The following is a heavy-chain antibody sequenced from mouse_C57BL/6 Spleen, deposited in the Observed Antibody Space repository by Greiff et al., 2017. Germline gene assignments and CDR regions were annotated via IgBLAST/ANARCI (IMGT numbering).Heavy chain of an antibody. CDR1: GYSITSGYY. Sequence: ESGPGLVKPSQSLSLTCSVTGYSITSGYYWNWIRQFPGNKLEWMGYISYAGSNNYNPSLKNRISITRDTSKNQFFLKLNSVTTEDTATYYCARGGIDYAMDYWGQGTSVTVSS. V-gene: IGHV3-6*01. J-gene: IGHJ4*01. CDR3: ARGGIDYAMDY. CDR2: ISYAGSN.